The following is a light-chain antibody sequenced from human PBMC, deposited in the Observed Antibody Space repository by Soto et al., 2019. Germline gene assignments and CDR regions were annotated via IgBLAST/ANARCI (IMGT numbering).Light chain of an antibody. J-gene: IGLJ2*01. CDR2: ADS. CDR3: QVWDSSTEHVI. Sequence: SYELTQPPSVSVAPGQTARISCGGNNIGSKSVHWYQQKPGQAPVLVLYADSDRPSGIPERFSGSNSGNTATLTISRVEVGDEAEFHCQVWDSSTEHVIFGGGTQLTVL. V-gene: IGLV3-21*02. CDR1: NIGSKS.